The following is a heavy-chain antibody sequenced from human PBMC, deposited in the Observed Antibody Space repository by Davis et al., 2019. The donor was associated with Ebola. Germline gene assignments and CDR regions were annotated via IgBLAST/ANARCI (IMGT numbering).Heavy chain of an antibody. Sequence: SETLSLTCTVSNYSFISDYHWGWIRQPPGKALEWIGLIYDSGTPDYNPSLKSRATISVDRSKNQFSLKLSSVTAADTAIYYCVREVNAVVVVVAASPLDNWFDPWGQGTLVTVSS. J-gene: IGHJ5*02. CDR1: NYSFISDYH. CDR2: IYDSGTP. CDR3: VREVNAVVVVVAASPLDNWFDP. D-gene: IGHD2-15*01. V-gene: IGHV4-38-2*02.